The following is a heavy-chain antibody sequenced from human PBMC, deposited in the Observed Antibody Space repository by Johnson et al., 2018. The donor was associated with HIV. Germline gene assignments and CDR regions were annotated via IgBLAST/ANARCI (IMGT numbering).Heavy chain of an antibody. J-gene: IGHJ3*02. Sequence: VQLVESGGGLVQPGGSLRLSCAASGFTFSSYEMNWVRQAPGKGLEWVSYISSSGSTIYYADSVKGRFTISMDNAKNSLYLQMNSLRAEDTAVYYCARDGDDGDEADDTKGAFDIWGQGTMVTVSS. CDR3: ARDGDDGDEADDTKGAFDI. CDR2: ISSSGSTI. D-gene: IGHD3-9*01. V-gene: IGHV3-48*03. CDR1: GFTFSSYE.